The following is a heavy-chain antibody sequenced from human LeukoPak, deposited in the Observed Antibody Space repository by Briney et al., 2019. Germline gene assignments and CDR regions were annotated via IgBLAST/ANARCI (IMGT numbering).Heavy chain of an antibody. CDR1: VRSLSSYY. Sequence: SETLSLTCIVSVRSLSSYYWSWIRQPAGKGLEWIGRFYTSESSNYNPSLQSRVTMSVDTSKNQFSLKLSSVTAADTAVYYCAKEGREFDSTGSRYYYYYMDVWGKGTTVTVSS. D-gene: IGHD1-14*01. V-gene: IGHV4-4*07. CDR2: FYTSESS. J-gene: IGHJ6*03. CDR3: AKEGREFDSTGSRYYYYYMDV.